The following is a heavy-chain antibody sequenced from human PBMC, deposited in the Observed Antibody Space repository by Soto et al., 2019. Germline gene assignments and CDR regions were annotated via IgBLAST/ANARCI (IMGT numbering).Heavy chain of an antibody. D-gene: IGHD1-7*01. J-gene: IGHJ4*02. CDR2: IYRTGST. CDR1: GGSFTSNNW. CDR3: ASRDPGTSVDY. V-gene: IGHV4-4*02. Sequence: SETLSLTCAVSGGSFTSNNWWTWVRQPPGQGLEWIGEIYRTGSTSYNPSLKSRVTISLDKSENQFSLKVTSLTAADTAVYYCASRDPGTSVDYWGQGTLVTVSS.